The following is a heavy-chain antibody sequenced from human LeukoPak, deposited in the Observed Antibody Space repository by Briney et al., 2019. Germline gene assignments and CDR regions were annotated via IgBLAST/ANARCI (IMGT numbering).Heavy chain of an antibody. V-gene: IGHV3-7*01. CDR3: ARETGYFDWLLSTRLDY. CDR1: GFTFSSYW. D-gene: IGHD3-9*01. CDR2: IKQDGSEK. Sequence: GGSLRLSCAASGFTFSSYWMSWVRQAPGKGLEWVANIKQDGSEKYYVDSVKGRFTISRDNAKNSLYLQMNSLRAEDTAVYYCARETGYFDWLLSTRLDYWGQGTLVTVSS. J-gene: IGHJ4*02.